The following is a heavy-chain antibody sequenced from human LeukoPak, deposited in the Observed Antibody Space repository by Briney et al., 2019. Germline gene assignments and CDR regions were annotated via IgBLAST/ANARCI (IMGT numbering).Heavy chain of an antibody. V-gene: IGHV4-59*08. CDR1: GGSISTYY. J-gene: IGHJ4*02. Sequence: KTSETLSLTCTVSGGSISTYYWSWIRQPPGKGLEWIGYIYDSGSTNYNPSLKSRVTISEDTSKNQFSLKLSSVTAADTAVYYCARHPHAGGRYFDWSPYYFDYWGQGTLVTVSS. D-gene: IGHD3-9*01. CDR3: ARHPHAGGRYFDWSPYYFDY. CDR2: IYDSGST.